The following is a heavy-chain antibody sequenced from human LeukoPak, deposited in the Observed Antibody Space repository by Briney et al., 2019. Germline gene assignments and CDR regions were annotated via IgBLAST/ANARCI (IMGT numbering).Heavy chain of an antibody. D-gene: IGHD3-16*01. V-gene: IGHV3-23*01. CDR2: ISGSGGST. CDR1: GFTFNTEG. Sequence: GGSLTLSCAASGFTFNTEGMSWVRQAPGKGLEWVSAISGSGGSTYYAGSVKGPFAISRDDSKNTVYLQMNSLRADDTAVYYCAKALGGIVGYWGQGTLVTVSS. CDR3: AKALGGIVGY. J-gene: IGHJ4*02.